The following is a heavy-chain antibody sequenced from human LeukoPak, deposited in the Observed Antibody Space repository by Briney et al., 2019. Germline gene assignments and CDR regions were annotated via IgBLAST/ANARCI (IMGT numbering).Heavy chain of an antibody. J-gene: IGHJ4*02. D-gene: IGHD1-20*01. V-gene: IGHV1-46*01. CDR3: ARRSRITGTTSGYFDY. CDR2: IYPRDGST. Sequence: ASVKVSCKASGYTFTSNYIHWVRQAPGQGLEWMGMIYPRDGSTSYAQKFQGRVTVTRDTSISTAYMELSRLRSDDTAVYYCARRSRITGTTSGYFDYWGQGTLVTVSS. CDR1: GYTFTSNY.